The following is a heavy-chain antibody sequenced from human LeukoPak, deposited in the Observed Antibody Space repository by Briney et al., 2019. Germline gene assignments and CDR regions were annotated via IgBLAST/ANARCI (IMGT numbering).Heavy chain of an antibody. CDR2: IYYSGST. D-gene: IGHD4-17*01. V-gene: IGHV4-30-4*01. CDR1: GGSISSGDYY. Sequence: SETLSLTCTVSGGSISSGDYYWSWIRQPPGKGLEWIGYIYYSGSTYYNPSLKSRVTISVDTSKNQFSLKLSSVTAADTAVYYCARGGDYGPAGYFDYWGQGTLVTVSS. J-gene: IGHJ4*02. CDR3: ARGGDYGPAGYFDY.